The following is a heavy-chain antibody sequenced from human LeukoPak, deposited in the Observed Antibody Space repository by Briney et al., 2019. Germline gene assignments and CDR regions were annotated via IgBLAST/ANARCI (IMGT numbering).Heavy chain of an antibody. Sequence: KPSETLSLTCAVYGGSFSGYYWSWIRQPPGKGLEWIGEINHSGSTNYNPSLKSRVTISVDTSKNQFSLKLSSVTAADTAVYYCARHFHSSSWYGDAFDIWGQGTMVTVSS. CDR2: INHSGST. J-gene: IGHJ3*02. CDR3: ARHFHSSSWYGDAFDI. V-gene: IGHV4-34*01. D-gene: IGHD6-13*01. CDR1: GGSFSGYY.